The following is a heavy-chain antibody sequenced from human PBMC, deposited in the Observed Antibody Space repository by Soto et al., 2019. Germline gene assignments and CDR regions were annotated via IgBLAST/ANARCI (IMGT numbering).Heavy chain of an antibody. V-gene: IGHV4-31*03. CDR1: GGSISSGGYY. CDR3: ARHRYYDILTGYYAWFDP. CDR2: IYYSGST. D-gene: IGHD3-9*01. Sequence: PSETLSLTCTVSGGSISSGGYYWSWIRQHPGKGLEWIGYIYYSGSTYYNPSLKSRVTISVDTSKNQFSLKLSSVTAADTAVYYCARHRYYDILTGYYAWFDPWGQGTLVTVSS. J-gene: IGHJ5*02.